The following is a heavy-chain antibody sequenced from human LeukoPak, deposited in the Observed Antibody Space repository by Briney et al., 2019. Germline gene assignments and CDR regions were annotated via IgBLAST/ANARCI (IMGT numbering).Heavy chain of an antibody. J-gene: IGHJ4*02. CDR2: ISYDGNVK. CDR1: GFSLSHYA. V-gene: IGHV3-30*01. Sequence: PGGSLRLSCAASGFSLSHYALHWVRQAPGKGLEWLAFISYDGNVKYYADSVKGRLTVSRDDSKTTLYLQMTSLRTEDTALYYCARDFSTKYSQDYWGQGTLVTVSS. CDR3: ARDFSTKYSQDY. D-gene: IGHD5-18*01.